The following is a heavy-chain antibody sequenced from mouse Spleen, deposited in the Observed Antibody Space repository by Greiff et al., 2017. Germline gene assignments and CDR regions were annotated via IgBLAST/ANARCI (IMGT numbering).Heavy chain of an antibody. CDR2: INPYNGGT. D-gene: IGHD1-1*01. Sequence: VQLQQSGPVLVKPGASVKMSCKASGYTFTDYYMNWVKQSHGKSLEWIGVINPYNGGTSYNQKFKGKATLTVDKSSSTAYMELNSLTSEDSAVYYCARGDGSSYWYFDVWGPGTTFTVSS. CDR1: GYTFTDYY. V-gene: IGHV1-19*01. CDR3: ARGDGSSYWYFDV. J-gene: IGHJ1*01.